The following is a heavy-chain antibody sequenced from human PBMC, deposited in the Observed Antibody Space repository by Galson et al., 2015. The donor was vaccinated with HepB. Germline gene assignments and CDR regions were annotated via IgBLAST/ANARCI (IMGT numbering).Heavy chain of an antibody. J-gene: IGHJ4*01. D-gene: IGHD1-14*01. CDR1: GFTFSDYY. V-gene: IGHV3-11*06. Sequence: SLRLSCAASGFTFSDYYMSWIRQAPGKGLEWVSYISSSSSYTNYADSVKGRFTISRDNAKNSLYLQMNSLRAEDTAVYYCARVRDSEGCCIYDYWGQGTLVTVSS. CDR2: ISSSSSYT. CDR3: ARVRDSEGCCIYDY.